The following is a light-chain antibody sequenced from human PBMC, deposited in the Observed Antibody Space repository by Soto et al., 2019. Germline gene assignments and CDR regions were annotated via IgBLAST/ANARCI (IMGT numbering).Light chain of an antibody. CDR1: SGHSSYA. CDR2: LNSDGSH. V-gene: IGLV4-69*01. CDR3: QTWGTGNVV. Sequence: QLVLTQSPSASASLEASVKLTCTLSSGHSSYAIAWHQQQPEKGPRYLMKLNSDGSHSKGDGIPDRFSGSSSGAERYLTISSLQSEDEADYYCQTWGTGNVVFGGGTKLTVL. J-gene: IGLJ2*01.